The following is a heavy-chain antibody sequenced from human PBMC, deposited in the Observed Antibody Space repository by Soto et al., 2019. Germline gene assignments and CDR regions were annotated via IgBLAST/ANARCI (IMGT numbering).Heavy chain of an antibody. V-gene: IGHV3-66*01. D-gene: IGHD4-17*01. CDR1: GFTVSSNY. CDR3: ARAEPSDYGDSWGYFQH. Sequence: GGSLRLSCAASGFTVSSNYMSWVRQAPGKGLEWVSVIYSVGSTYYADSVKGRFTISRDNSKNTLYLQMNSLRAEDTAVYYCARAEPSDYGDSWGYFQHWGQGTLVTVSS. CDR2: IYSVGST. J-gene: IGHJ1*01.